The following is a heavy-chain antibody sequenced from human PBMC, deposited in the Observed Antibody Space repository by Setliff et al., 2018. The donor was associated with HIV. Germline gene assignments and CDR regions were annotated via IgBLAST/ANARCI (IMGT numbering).Heavy chain of an antibody. D-gene: IGHD2-2*01. Sequence: NPSETLSLTCAVSGSSVSSTYYWGWIRQPPGKGLEWIGSIYHSGSTFYNPSLKSRVTISVDTSKNHFSLNLSSVTVADTAVYYCASDRAMNWFDPWGQGTLVTVS. CDR3: ASDRAMNWFDP. J-gene: IGHJ5*02. CDR1: GSSVSSTYY. V-gene: IGHV4-38-2*01. CDR2: IYHSGST.